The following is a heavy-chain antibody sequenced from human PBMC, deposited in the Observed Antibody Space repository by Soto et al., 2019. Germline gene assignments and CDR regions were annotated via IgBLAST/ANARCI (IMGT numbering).Heavy chain of an antibody. CDR2: IIPIFGTA. V-gene: IGHV1-69*13. Sequence: SVKVSCKASGGTFSSYAISWVRQAPGQGLEWMGGIIPIFGTANYAQKFQGRVTITADESTSTAYMELSSLRSEDTAVYYCAGTWLQAKYYYYGMDVWGQGTTATVSS. CDR1: GGTFSSYA. J-gene: IGHJ6*02. CDR3: AGTWLQAKYYYYGMDV. D-gene: IGHD5-12*01.